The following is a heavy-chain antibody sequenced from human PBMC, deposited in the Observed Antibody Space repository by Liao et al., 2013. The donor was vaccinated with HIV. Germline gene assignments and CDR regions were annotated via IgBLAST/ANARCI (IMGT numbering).Heavy chain of an antibody. CDR2: IYYSGST. D-gene: IGHD4-17*01. CDR3: ARVGIRASGSPYGELDY. V-gene: IGHV4-61*05. CDR1: GGSISSNTYY. J-gene: IGHJ4*02. Sequence: QLQLQESGPGLVKPSETLSLTCTVSGGSISSNTYYWGWIRQPPGKGLEWIGYIYYSGSTNYNPSLKSRVTISVDTSKNQFSLKLTSVTAADTAVYYCARVGIRASGSPYGELDYWGQGTLVTVSS.